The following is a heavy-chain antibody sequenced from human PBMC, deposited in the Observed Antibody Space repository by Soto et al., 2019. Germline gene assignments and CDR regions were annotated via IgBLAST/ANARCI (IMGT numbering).Heavy chain of an antibody. CDR2: IYYSGRT. CDR3: ARYRREAVAGYTLDN. V-gene: IGHV4-59*02. J-gene: IGHJ4*02. Sequence: SETLSLTCAVYGGSVSGYYWSWIRQHPEKGLEWIGSIYYSGRTYYTPSLKNRITISVDTSKNQFSLKLSSVTAADTAVYYCARYRREAVAGYTLDNWGQGILVTVSS. D-gene: IGHD6-13*01. CDR1: GGSVSGYY.